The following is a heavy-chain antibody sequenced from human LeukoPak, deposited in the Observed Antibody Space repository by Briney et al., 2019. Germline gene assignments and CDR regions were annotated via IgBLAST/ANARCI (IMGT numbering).Heavy chain of an antibody. V-gene: IGHV3-30*18. CDR1: GFIFSSYA. D-gene: IGHD6-13*01. Sequence: GRSLRLSCAASGFIFSSYAMHWVRQAPGKGLEWVAVISYDGSSKYYADCVKGLFTISRDNSKNTLYLQMNSLRADDTAVYYCAKISDSSSWLIDYWGQRTLVTVST. CDR3: AKISDSSSWLIDY. J-gene: IGHJ4*02. CDR2: ISYDGSSK.